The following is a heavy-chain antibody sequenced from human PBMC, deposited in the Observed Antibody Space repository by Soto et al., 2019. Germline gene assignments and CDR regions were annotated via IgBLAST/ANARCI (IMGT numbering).Heavy chain of an antibody. D-gene: IGHD4-17*01. CDR2: ISGSGGST. V-gene: IGHV3-23*01. CDR3: AKDPYDYGDYEGVGAPTRFDY. J-gene: IGHJ4*02. CDR1: GFTFSSYA. Sequence: EVQLLESGGGLVQPGGSLRLSCAASGFTFSSYAMSWVRQAPGKGLESVSAISGSGGSTYYADSVKGRFTISRDNSKNTLYLQMNSLRAEDTAVYYCAKDPYDYGDYEGVGAPTRFDYWGQGTLVTVSS.